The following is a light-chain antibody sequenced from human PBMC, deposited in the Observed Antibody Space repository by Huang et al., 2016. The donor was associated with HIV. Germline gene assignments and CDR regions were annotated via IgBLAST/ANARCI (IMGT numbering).Light chain of an antibody. V-gene: IGKV2-28*01. CDR3: MQGLQTPPT. CDR2: LTS. J-gene: IGKJ2*01. Sequence: EIVMTQSPLSLPVSPGQPASIFCTSSQNLLHSSGHNRLDWYLQNPGQSPQLLIFLTSNRASGVPDKYTGSGSGSNFTLSINKVQPDDVGSYYCMQGLQTPPTFGQGTKLEI. CDR1: QNLLHSSGHNR.